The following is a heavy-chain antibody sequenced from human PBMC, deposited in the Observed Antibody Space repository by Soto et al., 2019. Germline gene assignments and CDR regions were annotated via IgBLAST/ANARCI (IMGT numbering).Heavy chain of an antibody. CDR3: GRKTPVAGTD. J-gene: IGHJ4*02. CDR1: GGSIGSNNYY. V-gene: IGHV4-39*01. D-gene: IGHD6-19*01. Sequence: SETLSLTCTVSGGSIGSNNYYWAWIRQPPGKGLEWIGSIYYTGSTYYNPSLRSRVSISVDTSKNQFSLNLNSVTAADTAQYYCGRKTPVAGTDWGQGTLVTVS. CDR2: IYYTGST.